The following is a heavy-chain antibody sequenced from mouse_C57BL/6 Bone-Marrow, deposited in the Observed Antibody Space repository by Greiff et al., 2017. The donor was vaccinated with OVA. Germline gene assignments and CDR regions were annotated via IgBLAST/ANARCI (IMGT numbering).Heavy chain of an antibody. CDR1: GYTFTSYW. D-gene: IGHD4-1*01. J-gene: IGHJ2*01. Sequence: QVQLQQPGAELVRPGSSVKLSCKASGYTFTSYWMDWVKQRPGQGLEWIGNIYPSDSETHYNQKFKDKATLTVDKSSSTAYMQLSSLTSEDSAVYYCARTTGGFDYWGEGTTLTVSS. V-gene: IGHV1-61*01. CDR2: IYPSDSET. CDR3: ARTTGGFDY.